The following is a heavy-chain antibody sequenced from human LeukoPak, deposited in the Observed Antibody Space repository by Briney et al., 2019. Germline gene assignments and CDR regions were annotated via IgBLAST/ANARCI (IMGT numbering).Heavy chain of an antibody. V-gene: IGHV1-2*02. J-gene: IGHJ4*02. CDR1: GYTFTGYY. CDR3: ARDGSSPEEVFDY. CDR2: INPNSGGT. D-gene: IGHD1-14*01. Sequence: ASVKVSCKASGYTFTGYYMHWVRQAPGQGLEWMGWINPNSGGTNYVQKFQGRVTMTRDTSISTVYMELSSLRSEDTAVYYCARDGSSPEEVFDYWGQGTLVTVSS.